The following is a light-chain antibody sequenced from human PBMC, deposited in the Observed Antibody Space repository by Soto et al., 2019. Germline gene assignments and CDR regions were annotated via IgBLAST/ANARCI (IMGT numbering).Light chain of an antibody. CDR1: QSLGSGY. V-gene: IGKV3D-20*02. J-gene: IGKJ4*01. CDR3: QQRNNWPL. Sequence: EFVMRRSPATLSVSPGEGATLSCRASQSLGSGYLAWYQQKPGQAPRLLIYAASTRATGIPDRFSGSGSGTDFSLTISRLEPEDSAVYYCQQRNNWPLFGGGTKVDIK. CDR2: AAS.